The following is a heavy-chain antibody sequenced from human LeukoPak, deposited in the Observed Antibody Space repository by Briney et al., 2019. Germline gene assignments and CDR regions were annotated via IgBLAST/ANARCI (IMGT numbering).Heavy chain of an antibody. J-gene: IGHJ6*03. CDR2: INSDGSST. CDR3: AKDLLYYYDSSGPKRVYYYYYMDV. D-gene: IGHD3-22*01. V-gene: IGHV3-74*01. Sequence: GGSLRLSCAASGFTFSSYWMHWVRQAPGKGLVWVSRINSDGSSTSYADSVKGRFTISRDNAKNTLYLQMNSLRAEDTAVYYCAKDLLYYYDSSGPKRVYYYYYMDVWGKGTTVTVSS. CDR1: GFTFSSYW.